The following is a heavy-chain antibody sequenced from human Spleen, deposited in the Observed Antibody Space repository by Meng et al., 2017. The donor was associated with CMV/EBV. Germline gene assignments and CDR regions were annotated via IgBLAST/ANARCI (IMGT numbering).Heavy chain of an antibody. V-gene: IGHV1-69*02. CDR1: GYTFTGYY. J-gene: IGHJ6*02. D-gene: IGHD5-12*01. CDR2: IIPILGIA. CDR3: ASGGVATNYYYYYGMDV. Sequence: SVKVSCKASGYTFTGYYMHWVRQAPGQGLEWMGRIIPILGIANYAQKFQGRVTITADKSTSTAYMELSSLRSEDTAVYYCASGGVATNYYYYYGMDVWGQGTTVTVSS.